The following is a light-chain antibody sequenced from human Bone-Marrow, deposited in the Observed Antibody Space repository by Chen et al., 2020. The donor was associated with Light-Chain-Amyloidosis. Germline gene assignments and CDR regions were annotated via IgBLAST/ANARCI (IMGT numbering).Light chain of an antibody. CDR2: DTS. V-gene: IGLV7-46*01. CDR3: LLSYSGARHVV. CDR1: TGAVTSGPY. J-gene: IGLJ2*01. Sequence: QAVVTQEPSLTVSPGGTVTLTCGSSTGAVTSGPYPYWFQQKPGQAPRPLIYDTSKQPCWTPARCSGSLLGGKAALTLSGAQPQAEAEYYCLLSYSGARHVVFGGGTKLTVL.